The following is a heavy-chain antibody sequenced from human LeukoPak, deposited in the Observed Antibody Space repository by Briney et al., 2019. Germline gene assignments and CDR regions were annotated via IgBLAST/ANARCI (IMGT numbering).Heavy chain of an antibody. CDR2: INPNSGGA. V-gene: IGHV1-2*02. J-gene: IGHJ3*02. Sequence: ASVKVSCKASGYTFTGYYMHWVRQAPGQGLEWMGWINPNSGGANYAQKFQGRVTMTRGTSISTAYMELSRLRSDDTAVYYCAREIDDYGDRLDAFDIWGQGTMVTVSS. D-gene: IGHD4-17*01. CDR3: AREIDDYGDRLDAFDI. CDR1: GYTFTGYY.